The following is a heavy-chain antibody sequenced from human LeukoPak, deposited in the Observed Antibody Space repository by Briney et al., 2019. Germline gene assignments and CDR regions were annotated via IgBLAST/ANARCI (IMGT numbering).Heavy chain of an antibody. J-gene: IGHJ6*03. CDR2: IYYSGST. CDR1: GGSISSSSYY. D-gene: IGHD2-15*01. Sequence: SETLSLTCTVSGGSISSSSYYWGWIRQPPGKGLEWIGSIYYSGSTYYNPSLKSRVTISVDTSKNQFSLKLSSVTAADTAVYYCASQTWQLNPKDSYMDVWGKGTTVTVSS. CDR3: ASQTWQLNPKDSYMDV. V-gene: IGHV4-39*07.